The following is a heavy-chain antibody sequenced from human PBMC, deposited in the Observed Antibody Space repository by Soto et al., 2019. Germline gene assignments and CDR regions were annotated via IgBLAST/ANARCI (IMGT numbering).Heavy chain of an antibody. CDR3: AREAYSYGIDY. D-gene: IGHD5-18*01. Sequence: TGGSLRLSCAASGFTFSSYGMHWVRQAPGKGLEWVAVIWYDGSNKYYADSVKGRFTISRDNSKNTLYLQMNSLRAEDTAVYYCAREAYSYGIDYWGQGTLVTVSS. J-gene: IGHJ4*02. CDR1: GFTFSSYG. CDR2: IWYDGSNK. V-gene: IGHV3-33*01.